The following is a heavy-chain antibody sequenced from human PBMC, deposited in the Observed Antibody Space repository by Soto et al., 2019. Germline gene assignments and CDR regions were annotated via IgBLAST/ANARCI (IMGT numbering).Heavy chain of an antibody. J-gene: IGHJ6*02. CDR3: ARHFQGFGELLMDV. V-gene: IGHV4-39*01. CDR2: IYYSGST. CDR1: GGSISSSSYY. D-gene: IGHD3-10*01. Sequence: PSETLSLTCTVSGGSISSSSYYWGWIRQPPGKGLEWIGSIYYSGSTYYNPSLKSRVTISVDTSKNQFSLKLSSVTAADTAVYYCARHFQGFGELLMDVWGQGTTVTVSS.